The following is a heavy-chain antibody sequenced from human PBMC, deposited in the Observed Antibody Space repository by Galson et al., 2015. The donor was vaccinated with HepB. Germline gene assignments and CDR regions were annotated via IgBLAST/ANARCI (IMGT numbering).Heavy chain of an antibody. D-gene: IGHD4-23*01. J-gene: IGHJ4*02. CDR3: AKDGPGGDYGGIPWYFDY. V-gene: IGHV3-23*01. CDR1: GFTFSSYA. CDR2: ISGSGGST. Sequence: LRLSCAASGFTFSSYAMSWVRQAPGKGLEWVSAISGSGGSTYYADSVKGRFTISRDNSKNTLYLQMNSLRAEDTAVYYCAKDGPGGDYGGIPWYFDYWGQGTLVTVSS.